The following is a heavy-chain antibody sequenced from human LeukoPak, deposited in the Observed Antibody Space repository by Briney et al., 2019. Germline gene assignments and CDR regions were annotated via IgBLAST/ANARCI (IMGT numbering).Heavy chain of an antibody. D-gene: IGHD5-12*01. CDR2: ISAYNGNT. J-gene: IGHJ4*02. CDR1: GYTFTSYG. Sequence: ASVKVSCKASGYTFTSYGITWVRQAPGQGLEWMGWISAYNGNTDYAQKLQDGVTMTTDTSTSTAYMELRSLRSDDTAVYYCARSTSGYEPFDYWGQGTLVTVSS. V-gene: IGHV1-18*01. CDR3: ARSTSGYEPFDY.